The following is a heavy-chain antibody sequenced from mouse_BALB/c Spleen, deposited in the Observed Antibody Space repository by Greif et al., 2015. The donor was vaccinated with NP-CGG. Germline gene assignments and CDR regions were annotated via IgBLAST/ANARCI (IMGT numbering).Heavy chain of an antibody. CDR2: IDPANGNT. V-gene: IGHV14-3*02. D-gene: IGHD2-1*01. CDR1: GFNIKDTY. Sequence: EVQLVESGAELVKPGASVKLSCTASGFNIKDTYMHWVRQRPEQGLEWIGRIDPANGNTKYDPKFQGKATITADTSSNTAYLQLSSLTSEDTAVYYCARYCGNYYFDYWGQGTTLTVSS. CDR3: ARYCGNYYFDY. J-gene: IGHJ2*01.